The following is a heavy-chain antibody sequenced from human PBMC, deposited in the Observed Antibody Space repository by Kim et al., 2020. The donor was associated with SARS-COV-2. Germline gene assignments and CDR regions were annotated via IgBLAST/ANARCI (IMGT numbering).Heavy chain of an antibody. Sequence: SETLSLTCTVSGGSISSGDYYWSWIRQPPGKGLEWIGYIYYSGSTYYNPSLKSRVTISVDTSKNQFSLKLSSVTAADTAVYYCAREGYDSSGYYYADYWGQGTLVTVSS. CDR2: IYYSGST. J-gene: IGHJ4*02. CDR3: AREGYDSSGYYYADY. V-gene: IGHV4-30-4*01. D-gene: IGHD3-22*01. CDR1: GGSISSGDYY.